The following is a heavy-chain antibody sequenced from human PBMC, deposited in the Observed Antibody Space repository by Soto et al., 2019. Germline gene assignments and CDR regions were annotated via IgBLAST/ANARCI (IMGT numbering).Heavy chain of an antibody. CDR2: ISAYTGKT. J-gene: IGHJ4*02. V-gene: IGHV1-18*04. D-gene: IGHD1-26*01. CDR1: GYTFSSYG. Sequence: QVQLVQSGAEVKKPGASLKVSCKASGYTFSSYGISWVRQXPGQGLEWMGWISAYTGKTNYAQKLQGRVTMTTDTSTSTAYMEVRSLRSDDTAVXYXAXXLXXGSYYFDYWGQGTLVTVSS. CDR3: AXXLXXGSYYFDY.